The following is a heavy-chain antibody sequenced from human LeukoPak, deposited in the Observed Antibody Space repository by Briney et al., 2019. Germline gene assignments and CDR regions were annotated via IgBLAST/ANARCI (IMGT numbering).Heavy chain of an antibody. CDR1: GGSFSGYY. D-gene: IGHD1-26*01. J-gene: IGHJ5*02. V-gene: IGHV4-34*01. CDR3: ASGRSGWFDP. Sequence: SETLSLTCAVYGGSFSGYYWSWIRQPPGKGLEWIGEINHSGSTNYNPSLKSRVTISVDTSKNQFSLKLSSVTAADTAVYYCASGRSGWFDPWGQGTLVTVSS. CDR2: INHSGST.